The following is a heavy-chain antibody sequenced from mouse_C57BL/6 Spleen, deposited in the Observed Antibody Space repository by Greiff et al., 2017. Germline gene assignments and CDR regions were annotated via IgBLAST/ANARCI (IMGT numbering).Heavy chain of an antibody. V-gene: IGHV1-64*01. CDR2: IHPNSGST. CDR1: GYTFTSYW. D-gene: IGHD1-1*01. J-gene: IGHJ3*01. CDR3: ARPLGSSQSFAY. Sequence: QVQLQQSGAELVKPGASVKLSCKASGYTFTSYWMHWVKQRPGQGLEWIGMIHPNSGSTNYNEKFKSKATLTVDKSSSTAYMQLSSLTSEDSAVYYCARPLGSSQSFAYWGQGTLVTVSA.